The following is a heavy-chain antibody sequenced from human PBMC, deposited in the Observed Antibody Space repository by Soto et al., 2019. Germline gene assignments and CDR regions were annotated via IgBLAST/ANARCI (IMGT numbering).Heavy chain of an antibody. CDR2: IYHSGST. CDR1: GGSISIGGYS. Sequence: TLSLTCSVSGGSISIGGYSWIWIRQPPGKGLEWIGYIYHSGSTYYNPSLKSRVTISVDRSKNQFSLKLSSVTTADTAVYYCARAGAARPGGYYYYGMDVWGQGTTVTVSS. V-gene: IGHV4-30-2*01. J-gene: IGHJ6*02. CDR3: ARAGAARPGGYYYYGMDV. D-gene: IGHD6-6*01.